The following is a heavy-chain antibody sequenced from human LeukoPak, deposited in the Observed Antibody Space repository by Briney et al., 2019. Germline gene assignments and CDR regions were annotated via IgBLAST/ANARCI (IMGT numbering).Heavy chain of an antibody. J-gene: IGHJ5*02. CDR2: ISYNGYT. Sequence: PSETLSLTCTVSGGSISNYFWSWVRQPPGKGLEWIGSISYNGYTNYNPSLKSRVSMSVDTSEHQFSLRLNAVTAADTAVYYCAGDRALVTLHRGHPGGFDPWGQGTLVSVSS. D-gene: IGHD3-16*01. CDR3: AGDRALVTLHRGHPGGFDP. CDR1: GGSISNYF. V-gene: IGHV4-59*01.